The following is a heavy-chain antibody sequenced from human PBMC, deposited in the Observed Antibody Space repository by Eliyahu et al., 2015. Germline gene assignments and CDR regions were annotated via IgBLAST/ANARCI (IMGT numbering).Heavy chain of an antibody. CDR3: TTRLDINLEWLLNYYYYYYGMDV. CDR2: IKSKTDGGTT. CDR1: GFTFSNAW. D-gene: IGHD3-3*01. J-gene: IGHJ6*02. V-gene: IGHV3-15*01. Sequence: ESGGGLVKPGGSLRLSCTASGFTFSNAWMSWVRQAPGKGLEWVGRIKSKTDGGTTDYAAXVXXXFTXSRDDSKNTLYLQMNSLKTEDAAVYYCTTRLDINLEWLLNYYYYYYGMDVWGQGTTVTVSS.